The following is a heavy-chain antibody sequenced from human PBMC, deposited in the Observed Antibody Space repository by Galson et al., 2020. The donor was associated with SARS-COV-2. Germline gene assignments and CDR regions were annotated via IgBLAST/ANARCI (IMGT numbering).Heavy chain of an antibody. D-gene: IGHD1-26*01. V-gene: IGHV5-51*01. Sequence: GESLKISCKGSGYSFTSYWIGWVRQMPGKGLEWMGIIYPGDSDTRYSPSFQGQVTISADKSISTAYLQWSSLKASDTAMYYCARHIGAGMVGATTWAFGSYYYYGMDVWGQGTTVTVSS. CDR1: GYSFTSYW. CDR2: IYPGDSDT. J-gene: IGHJ6*02. CDR3: ARHIGAGMVGATTWAFGSYYYYGMDV.